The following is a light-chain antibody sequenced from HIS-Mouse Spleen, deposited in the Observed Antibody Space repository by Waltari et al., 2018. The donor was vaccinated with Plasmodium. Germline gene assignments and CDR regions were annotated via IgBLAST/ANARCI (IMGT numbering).Light chain of an antibody. V-gene: IGKV4-1*01. J-gene: IGKJ4*01. CDR2: WAS. CDR3: QQYYSTPLT. Sequence: DIVMTQSPDPLAVSLGERATINCKSSQSVLSSSYTKNYLAWYQQKPGQPLKLLIYWASSRESSVPGRFSGSGSGTDFTLTISSLQAEDVAVYYWQQYYSTPLTFGGGTKVEIK. CDR1: QSVLSSSYTKNY.